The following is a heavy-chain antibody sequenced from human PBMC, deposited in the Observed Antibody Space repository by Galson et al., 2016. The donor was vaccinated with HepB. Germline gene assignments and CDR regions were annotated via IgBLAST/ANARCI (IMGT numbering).Heavy chain of an antibody. CDR2: INWDSTGI. Sequence: SLRLSCAASGFTFDDYARHWVRQAPGKGLEWVSGINWDSTGIDYADSVKGRFTISRDNAKHSLYLQMNSLRTEDTALYYCAKDITTEASGLNYWGQGTLVTVSS. CDR1: GFTFDDYA. D-gene: IGHD2/OR15-2a*01. V-gene: IGHV3-9*01. CDR3: AKDITTEASGLNY. J-gene: IGHJ4*02.